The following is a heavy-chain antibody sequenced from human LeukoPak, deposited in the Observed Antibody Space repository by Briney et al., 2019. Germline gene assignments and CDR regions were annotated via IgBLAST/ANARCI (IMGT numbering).Heavy chain of an antibody. CDR3: AGDTLAYCGGDCLQFDY. CDR1: GGTFSSYA. Sequence: EASVKVSCKASGGTFSSYAISWVRQAPGQGLAWMGRIIPIFGTANSAQKFQGRVTITTDESTSTAYMELSSLRSEDTAVYYCAGDTLAYCGGDCLQFDYWGQGTLVTVSS. CDR2: IIPIFGTA. V-gene: IGHV1-69*05. J-gene: IGHJ4*02. D-gene: IGHD2-21*02.